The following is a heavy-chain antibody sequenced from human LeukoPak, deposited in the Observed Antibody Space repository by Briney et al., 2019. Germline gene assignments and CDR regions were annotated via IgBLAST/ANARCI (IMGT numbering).Heavy chain of an antibody. J-gene: IGHJ6*02. CDR1: GLTFSSYA. D-gene: IGHD6-19*01. Sequence: GGSLRLSCAASGLTFSSYAMSWVRQAPGKGLEWVSSISGSGGSTYYADSVKGRFTISRDNSQNTLYLQMNSLRAEDTAVYYCAKDRSGGGNYYFGMDVWGPGTTVTVSS. CDR2: ISGSGGST. CDR3: AKDRSGGGNYYFGMDV. V-gene: IGHV3-23*01.